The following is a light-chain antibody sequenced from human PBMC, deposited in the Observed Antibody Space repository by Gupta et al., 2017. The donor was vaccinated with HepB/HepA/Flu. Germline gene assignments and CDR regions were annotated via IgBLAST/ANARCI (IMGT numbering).Light chain of an antibody. V-gene: IGKV1-33*01. Sequence: DIQMTQSPSSLSASVGDRVTITCQASQDIRKYLNSHQQKPGKTPKFLIYDASNLETGVPSRFSGSGFGTDFTFTISSLQPEDSATYYCQQYDNLPPLTLGQGTKVEIK. CDR2: DAS. CDR1: QDIRKY. CDR3: QQYDNLPPLT. J-gene: IGKJ1*01.